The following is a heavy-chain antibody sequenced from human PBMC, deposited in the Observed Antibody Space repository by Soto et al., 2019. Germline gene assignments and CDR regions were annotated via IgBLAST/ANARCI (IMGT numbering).Heavy chain of an antibody. CDR2: IIPIFGTA. V-gene: IGHV1-69*06. CDR3: ARSVTIFGVVNYGMDV. CDR1: GGTFSSYA. Sequence: ASVKVSCKASGGTFSSYAISWVRQAPGQGLEWMGGIIPIFGTANYAQKFQGRVTIAADKSTSTAYMELSSLRSEDTAVYYCARSVTIFGVVNYGMDVWGQGTTVTVSS. D-gene: IGHD3-3*01. J-gene: IGHJ6*02.